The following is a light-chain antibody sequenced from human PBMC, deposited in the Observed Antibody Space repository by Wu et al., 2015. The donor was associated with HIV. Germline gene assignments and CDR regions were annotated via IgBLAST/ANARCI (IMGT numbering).Light chain of an antibody. Sequence: DVQLTQSPSFLSASVGDRVTITCRASQGISSYLAWYQQKLGKAPKVLLYAATTLQSGVPSRFSGRGSGTDFTLTISSLQPEDFAIYYCQQLNSYPLTFGGGTKVELK. V-gene: IGKV1-9*01. CDR1: QGISSY. CDR3: QQLNSYPLT. J-gene: IGKJ4*01. CDR2: AAT.